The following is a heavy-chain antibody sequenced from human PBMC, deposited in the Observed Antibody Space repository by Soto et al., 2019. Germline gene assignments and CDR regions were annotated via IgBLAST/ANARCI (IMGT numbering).Heavy chain of an antibody. CDR2: VNGDSGNT. CDR1: GYTFSNYG. CDR3: ARGTGLNDGSDL. J-gene: IGHJ3*01. V-gene: IGHV1-18*01. Sequence: QVHLVQSGGEVKKPGASVKISCQTSGYTFSNYGITWVRQAPGQGLEWVGWVNGDSGNTNYAQNMEGRVTMTTDASTATADMELRHLRSDDTATYYCARGTGLNDGSDLWGQGTVVSVSS.